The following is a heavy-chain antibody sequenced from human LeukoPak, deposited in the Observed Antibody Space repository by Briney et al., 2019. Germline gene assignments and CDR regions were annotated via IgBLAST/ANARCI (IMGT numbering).Heavy chain of an antibody. CDR1: GYTFTSYG. V-gene: IGHV1-18*01. CDR3: ARENEDSSDWYFDY. J-gene: IGHJ4*02. CDR2: ISAYNGNT. D-gene: IGHD6-19*01. Sequence: ASVKVSCKASGYTFTSYGISWVRQAPGQGLEWMGWISAYNGNTNYAQKLQGRVTMTTDTSTSTAYMELRSLRSDDTAVYYCARENEDSSDWYFDYWGQGTLVTVSS.